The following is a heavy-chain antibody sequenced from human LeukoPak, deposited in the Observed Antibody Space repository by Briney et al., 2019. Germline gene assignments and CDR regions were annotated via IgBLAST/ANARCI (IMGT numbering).Heavy chain of an antibody. V-gene: IGHV4-59*01. Sequence: SETLSLTCTVSGGSISSYYWSWIRQPPGKGLEWIGYIYYSGSTNYNPSPKSRVTISVDTSKNQFSLKLSSVTAADTAVYYCARSGITIFGVVTPLGPWGQGTLVTVSS. CDR1: GGSISSYY. J-gene: IGHJ5*02. CDR3: ARSGITIFGVVTPLGP. CDR2: IYYSGST. D-gene: IGHD3-3*01.